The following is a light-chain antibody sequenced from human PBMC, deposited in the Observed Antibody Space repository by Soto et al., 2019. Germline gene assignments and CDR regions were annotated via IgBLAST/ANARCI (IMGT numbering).Light chain of an antibody. V-gene: IGKV3-11*01. J-gene: IGKJ4*01. Sequence: EIVLTQSPATLSLSPGERATLSCRASQSVSSYLAWYQQKPGQAPRLLIYDASNRATGIPARFSGSGSGTDFTLTIGSLEPEDFAVYYCQQRTNWAFGGGTKVEIK. CDR2: DAS. CDR1: QSVSSY. CDR3: QQRTNWA.